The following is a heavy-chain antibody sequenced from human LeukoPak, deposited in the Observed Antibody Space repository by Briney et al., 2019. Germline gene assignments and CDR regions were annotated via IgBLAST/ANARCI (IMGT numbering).Heavy chain of an antibody. CDR3: ARVVAYYYYMDV. CDR1: GDSISSSYYY. CDR2: IDYSGST. V-gene: IGHV4-39*07. J-gene: IGHJ6*03. Sequence: SETLSLTCTVSGDSISSSYYYWGWIRQPPGKGLEWIGSIDYSGSTYHNPSLKSRITISVDTSKNQFSLKLSSVTAADTAVYYCARVVAYYYYMDVWGKGTTVTVSS.